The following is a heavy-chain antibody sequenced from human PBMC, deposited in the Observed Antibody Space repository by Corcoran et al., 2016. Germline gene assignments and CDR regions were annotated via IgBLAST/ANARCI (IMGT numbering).Heavy chain of an antibody. CDR2: IYGNDDK. D-gene: IGHD3-10*01. J-gene: IGHJ2*01. Sequence: QITLKESGPTLVKPTQTLTLTCTFSGFSLSTSGVGVGWIRQPPGKALEWLALIYGNDDKRYSPSLKSRLTITKDTSKNQVVLTMTNMDPVDTATYYCAHGGFGELLPNWYFDLWGRGTLVTVSS. CDR1: GFSLSTSGVG. V-gene: IGHV2-5*01. CDR3: AHGGFGELLPNWYFDL.